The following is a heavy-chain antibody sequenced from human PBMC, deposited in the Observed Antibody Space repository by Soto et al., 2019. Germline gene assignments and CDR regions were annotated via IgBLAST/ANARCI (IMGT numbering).Heavy chain of an antibody. D-gene: IGHD5-12*01. Sequence: EVQLVESGGGLVKPGGSLRLSCAASGFTFSSYSMNWVRQAPGKGLEWVSSISSSSSYIYYADSVKGRFTISRDNAKNSLYLQMNSLRAEDTAVYYCARDLGEVATSLYYFDYWGQGTLVTVSS. J-gene: IGHJ4*02. CDR1: GFTFSSYS. CDR3: ARDLGEVATSLYYFDY. V-gene: IGHV3-21*01. CDR2: ISSSSSYI.